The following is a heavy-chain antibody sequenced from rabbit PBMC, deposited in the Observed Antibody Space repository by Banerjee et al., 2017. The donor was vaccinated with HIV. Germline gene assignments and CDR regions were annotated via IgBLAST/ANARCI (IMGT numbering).Heavy chain of an antibody. CDR1: GLSFSSNYW. CDR3: ARQIYDDYGDSHYFNL. J-gene: IGHJ4*01. CDR2: IDVGDSGNT. V-gene: IGHV1S45*01. D-gene: IGHD2-1*01. Sequence: EESGGGLVQPEGSLTLTCKASGLSFSSNYWICWVRQAPKKGLEWIACIDVGDSGNTYYASWAKGRFTISKSSSTTVTLQMTSLTAADTATYFCARQIYDDYGDSHYFNLWGPGTLVTVS.